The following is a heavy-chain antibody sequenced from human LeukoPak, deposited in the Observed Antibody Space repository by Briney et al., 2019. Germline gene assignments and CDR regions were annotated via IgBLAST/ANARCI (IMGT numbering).Heavy chain of an antibody. J-gene: IGHJ5*02. Sequence: SETLSLTCTVSGGSISSYYWSWIRQPPGKGLGWIGYIYYSGSTNYNPSLKSRVTISVDTSKNQFSLKLSSVTAADTAVYYCARVPAAPVSGWFDPWGQGTLVTVSS. CDR3: ARVPAAPVSGWFDP. CDR1: GGSISSYY. V-gene: IGHV4-59*01. D-gene: IGHD2-2*01. CDR2: IYYSGST.